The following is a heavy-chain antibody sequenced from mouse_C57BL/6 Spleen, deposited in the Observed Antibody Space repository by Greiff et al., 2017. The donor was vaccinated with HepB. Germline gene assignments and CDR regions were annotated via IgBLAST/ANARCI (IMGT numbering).Heavy chain of an antibody. V-gene: IGHV1-26*01. D-gene: IGHD2-1*01. CDR3: ARECNYPFAY. CDR2: INPNNGGT. CDR1: GYTFTDYY. Sequence: VQLQQSGPELVKPGASVKISCKASGYTFTDYYMNWVKQSHGKSLEWIGDINPNNGGTSYNQKFKGKATLTVDKSSSTAYMELRSLTSEDSAVYYCARECNYPFAYWGQGTLVTVSA. J-gene: IGHJ3*01.